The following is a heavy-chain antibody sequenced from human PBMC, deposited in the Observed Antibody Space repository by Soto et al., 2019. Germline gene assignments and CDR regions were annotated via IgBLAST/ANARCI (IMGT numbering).Heavy chain of an antibody. CDR2: ISGNGFST. D-gene: IGHD4-17*01. Sequence: PGGSLRLSCAASGFTFSNYAMHWVRQAPGKGLENVSAISGNGFSTYYGDSVRGRFIISRDNSKNTLYLQMGILRAEDMAVYYCARGPSTVATWLDYWGQGTLVTVSS. CDR1: GFTFSNYA. V-gene: IGHV3-64*02. CDR3: ARGPSTVATWLDY. J-gene: IGHJ4*02.